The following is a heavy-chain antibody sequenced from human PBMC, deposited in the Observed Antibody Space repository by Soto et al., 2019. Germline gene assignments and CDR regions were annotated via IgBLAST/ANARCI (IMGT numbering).Heavy chain of an antibody. CDR1: GFSFSSYN. CDR3: ARGPNYYLWYFDY. V-gene: IGHV3-48*02. CDR2: ISSSGNTI. J-gene: IGHJ4*02. D-gene: IGHD3-3*01. Sequence: ESGGGLVQPGGSLRLSCAASGFSFSSYNMNWVRQAPGEGLEWVSYISSSGNTIYYADSVKGRFTISRDSAKNSLYLQMNSLRDEDTAVYYCARGPNYYLWYFDYWGQGALVTVSS.